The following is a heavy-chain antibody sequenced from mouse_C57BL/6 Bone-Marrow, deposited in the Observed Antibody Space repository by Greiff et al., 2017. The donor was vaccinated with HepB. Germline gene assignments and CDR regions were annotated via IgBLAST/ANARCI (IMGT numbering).Heavy chain of an antibody. D-gene: IGHD1-1*01. V-gene: IGHV14-4*01. CDR3: TIYYYGAYAMDY. J-gene: IGHJ4*01. Sequence: VQLQQSGAELVRPGASVKLSCTASGFNIKDDYMHWVKQRPEQGLEWIGWIDPENGDTEYASKFRGKATITADTSSNTAYLQLSSLTSEDTAVYYCTIYYYGAYAMDYWGQGTSVTVSS. CDR2: IDPENGDT. CDR1: GFNIKDDY.